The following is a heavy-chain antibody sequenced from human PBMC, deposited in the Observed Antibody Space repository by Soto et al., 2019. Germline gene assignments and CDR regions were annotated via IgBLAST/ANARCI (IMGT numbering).Heavy chain of an antibody. Sequence: QVQLQQWGAGLLKPSETLSVTCAVYGGSFSGYYWSWIRQPPGKGLEWIVEIGHGGGTIYNPSLETRVTITEDASKNQFSLTVNSGTAAATAVYYCARHGGYYFDYWGQGATVTVTS. CDR1: GGSFSGYY. J-gene: IGHJ4*02. CDR3: ARHGGYYFDY. CDR2: IGHGGGT. D-gene: IGHD3-16*01. V-gene: IGHV4-34*01.